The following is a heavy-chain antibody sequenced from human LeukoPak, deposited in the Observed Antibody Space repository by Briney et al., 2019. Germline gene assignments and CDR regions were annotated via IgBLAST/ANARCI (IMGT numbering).Heavy chain of an antibody. J-gene: IGHJ5*02. D-gene: IGHD6-13*01. CDR1: GNRVTTYY. CDR2: INPSGETA. V-gene: IGHV1-46*01. CDR3: AREGVGIAATHNWFDP. Sequence: ASVKVSCKASGNRVTTYYMHWVRQGPGQGLEWMGIINPSGETAKYAQRFQGRLTMTRDTSSSTLYMELSSLRSEDTAVYYCAREGVGIAATHNWFDPWGQGTLVTASS.